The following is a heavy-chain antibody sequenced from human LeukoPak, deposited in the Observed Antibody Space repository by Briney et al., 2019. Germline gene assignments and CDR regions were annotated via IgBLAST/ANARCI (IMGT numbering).Heavy chain of an antibody. CDR1: GFTFSTYA. V-gene: IGHV3-23*01. Sequence: GGSLRLSCAASGFTFSTYAMSWVRQAPGKGLEWVSVVGFSGDSTYYADSVKGRFTISRDNSKNTLYLQMNSLRAGDTAVYYCAKLRYFDWLLRTIDYWGRGILVTVSS. CDR3: AKLRYFDWLLRTIDY. CDR2: VGFSGDST. J-gene: IGHJ4*02. D-gene: IGHD3-9*01.